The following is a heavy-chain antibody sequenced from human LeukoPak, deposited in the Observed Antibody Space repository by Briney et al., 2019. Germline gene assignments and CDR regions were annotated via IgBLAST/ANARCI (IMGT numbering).Heavy chain of an antibody. J-gene: IGHJ3*02. V-gene: IGHV4-59*01. Sequence: TSETLSLTCTVSGGSISSYYWSWIRQPPGKGLEWIGYIYYSGSTNYNPSLKSRVTISVDTSKNQFPLKLSSVTAADTAVYYCARDRGPHYYDTRAFDIWGQGTMVTVSS. CDR3: ARDRGPHYYDTRAFDI. CDR1: GGSISSYY. CDR2: IYYSGST. D-gene: IGHD3-22*01.